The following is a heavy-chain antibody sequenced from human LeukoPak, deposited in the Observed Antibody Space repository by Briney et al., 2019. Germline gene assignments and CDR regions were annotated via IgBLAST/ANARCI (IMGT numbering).Heavy chain of an antibody. D-gene: IGHD6-13*01. J-gene: IGHJ6*03. CDR2: IYYSGST. Sequence: SESLSLTCTVSGGSISSYYWSWIRQPPGKGLEWIGYIYYSGSTNYNPSLKSRVTISVDTSKNQFSLKLSSVTAADAAVYYCARVTYGSSPVYYYYYYMDVWGKGTTVTVSS. CDR3: ARVTYGSSPVYYYYYYMDV. V-gene: IGHV4-59*01. CDR1: GGSISSYY.